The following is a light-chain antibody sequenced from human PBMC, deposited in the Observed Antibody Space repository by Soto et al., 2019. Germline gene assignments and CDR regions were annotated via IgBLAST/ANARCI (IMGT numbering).Light chain of an antibody. Sequence: AIQMTQSPSSLSASVGDRVTITCRASQGIRDDLGWYQQKPGKAPKLLIYSASSLQSGVPSRFSGSGSGTDFTLTISSLQPEDFAIYYYLQDYNYPWTFGQGTKVDI. CDR3: LQDYNYPWT. V-gene: IGKV1-6*01. J-gene: IGKJ1*01. CDR2: SAS. CDR1: QGIRDD.